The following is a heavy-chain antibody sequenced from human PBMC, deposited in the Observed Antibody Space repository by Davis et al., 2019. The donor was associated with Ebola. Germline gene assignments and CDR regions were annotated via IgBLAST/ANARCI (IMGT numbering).Heavy chain of an antibody. Sequence: PGGSLRLSCTVSGGSISSYYWSWIRQPAGKGLEWIGHIYTSGSTNYNPSLKSRVTMSVDTSKNQFSLKLSSVTAADTAVYYCARGKIDWNGPYNWFDPWGQGTLVTVSS. CDR3: ARGKIDWNGPYNWFDP. CDR2: IYTSGST. CDR1: GGSISSYY. V-gene: IGHV4-4*07. J-gene: IGHJ5*02. D-gene: IGHD1-1*01.